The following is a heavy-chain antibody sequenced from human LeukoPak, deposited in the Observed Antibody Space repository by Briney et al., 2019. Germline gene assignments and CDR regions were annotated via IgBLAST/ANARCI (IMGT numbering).Heavy chain of an antibody. Sequence: ASVKVSCKVSGYTLTELSMHWVRQAPGKGLEWMGGFDPEDGETIYAQKFQGRVTMTEDTSTDTAYMELSSLRSEDTAVYSCATDRPTRHSSSWSRGDWVALDIWGQGTMVTVS. V-gene: IGHV1-24*01. CDR1: GYTLTELS. CDR3: ATDRPTRHSSSWSRGDWVALDI. D-gene: IGHD6-13*01. J-gene: IGHJ3*02. CDR2: FDPEDGET.